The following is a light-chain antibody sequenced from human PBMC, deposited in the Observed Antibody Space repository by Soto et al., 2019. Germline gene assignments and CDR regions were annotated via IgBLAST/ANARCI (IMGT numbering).Light chain of an antibody. Sequence: QSVLTQPASVSGSPGQSITISCTGASSDVGNYIYVSWYQQHPGKAPKLIIYDVTDRPSGVSNRFSGSKSGNTASLTISGLQAEDEADYYCSSYTGSRTLYVLGTGTKVTVL. J-gene: IGLJ1*01. V-gene: IGLV2-14*01. CDR1: SSDVGNYIY. CDR3: SSYTGSRTLYV. CDR2: DVT.